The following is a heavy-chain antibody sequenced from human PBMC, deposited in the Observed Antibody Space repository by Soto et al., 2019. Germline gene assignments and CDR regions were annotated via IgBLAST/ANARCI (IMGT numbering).Heavy chain of an antibody. Sequence: ASVKVSCKASGYTSTSYAMHWVRQAPGQRLEWMGWINAGNGNTKYSQKFQGRVTITRDTSASTAYMELSSLRSEDTAVYYCETYYYDSSGYNDYWGQGTLVTVSS. CDR3: ETYYYDSSGYNDY. D-gene: IGHD3-22*01. CDR1: GYTSTSYA. J-gene: IGHJ4*02. V-gene: IGHV1-3*01. CDR2: INAGNGNT.